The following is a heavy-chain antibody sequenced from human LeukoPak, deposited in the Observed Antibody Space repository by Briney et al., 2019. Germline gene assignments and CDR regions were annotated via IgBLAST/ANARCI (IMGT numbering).Heavy chain of an antibody. CDR1: GFTFRSYA. Sequence: GGSLRLSCVVSGFTFRSYAMYWVRQAPGKGLEWVSEISGSPDNTYYADSVKGRFATSRDDSRNTLYLQMNSLRAEDTAVYYCARLVGVSPFDCWGQGTPVTVSS. J-gene: IGHJ4*02. D-gene: IGHD3-16*01. CDR2: ISGSPDNT. V-gene: IGHV3-23*01. CDR3: ARLVGVSPFDC.